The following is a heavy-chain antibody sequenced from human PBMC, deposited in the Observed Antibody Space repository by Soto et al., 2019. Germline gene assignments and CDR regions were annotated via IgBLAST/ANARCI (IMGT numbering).Heavy chain of an antibody. CDR2: IYYSGST. CDR3: ARLGGYYQAFDN. J-gene: IGHJ4*02. V-gene: IGHV4-39*01. CDR1: GGSISSSSYY. D-gene: IGHD3-3*01. Sequence: SETLSLTCAVSGGSISSSSYYWGWIRQPPGKGLEWIGSIYYSGSTYYNPSLKSRVTISVDTSKNQFSLKLSSVTAADTAVYYCARLGGYYQAFDNWGQGTLVTV.